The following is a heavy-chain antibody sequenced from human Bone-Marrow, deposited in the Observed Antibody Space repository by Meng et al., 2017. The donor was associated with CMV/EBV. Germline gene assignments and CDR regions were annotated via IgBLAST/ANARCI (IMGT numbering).Heavy chain of an antibody. CDR2: INPSGGST. Sequence: ASVKVSCKASGYTFTSYYMHWVRQAPGQGLEWMGIINPSGGSTSYAQKFQGRVTMTRDTSISTAYMELSRLRSDGTAVYYCARDVGGLNDQLQYNWFDPWGQGTLVTVSS. CDR1: GYTFTSYY. V-gene: IGHV1-46*01. D-gene: IGHD2-2*01. J-gene: IGHJ5*02. CDR3: ARDVGGLNDQLQYNWFDP.